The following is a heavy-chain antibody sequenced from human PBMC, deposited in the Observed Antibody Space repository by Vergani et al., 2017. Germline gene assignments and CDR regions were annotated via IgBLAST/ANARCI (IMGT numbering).Heavy chain of an antibody. CDR2: ISSSSSYI. CDR1: GFTFSSYS. CDR3: ARASRGGIVFDY. Sequence: EVQLVESGGGLVKPGGSLRLSCAASGFTFSSYSMNWVRQAPGKGLEWVSSISSSSSYIYYADSVKGRFTISRDNDKNLLYLQMNSLRAEDTAVYYCARASRGGIVFDYWGQGTLVTVSS. V-gene: IGHV3-21*01. D-gene: IGHD2-15*01. J-gene: IGHJ4*02.